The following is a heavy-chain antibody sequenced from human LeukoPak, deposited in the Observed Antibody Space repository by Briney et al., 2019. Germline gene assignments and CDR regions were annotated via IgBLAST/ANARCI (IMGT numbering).Heavy chain of an antibody. CDR3: ARESKQWLVGTYFDY. D-gene: IGHD6-19*01. CDR2: IIPIFGTA. J-gene: IGHJ4*02. CDR1: GGTFSSYA. Sequence: SVKVSCKASGGTFSSYAISWVRQAPGQGLEWTGGIIPIFGTANYAQKFQGRVTITADESTTTAYMELSSLRSDDTAVYYCARESKQWLVGTYFDYWGQGTLVTVSS. V-gene: IGHV1-69*01.